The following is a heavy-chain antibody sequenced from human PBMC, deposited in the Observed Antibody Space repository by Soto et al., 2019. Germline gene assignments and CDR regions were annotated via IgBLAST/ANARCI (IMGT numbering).Heavy chain of an antibody. CDR2: IIPIFGTA. V-gene: IGHV1-69*06. CDR3: AGYASDIVVVPAANIAARPYGMDV. J-gene: IGHJ6*01. CDR1: GGTFSSYA. Sequence: SVKVSCKASGGTFSSYAISWVRQAPGQGLEWMGGIIPIFGTANYAQKFQGRVTITADKSTSTAYMELSSLRSEDTAVYYCAGYASDIVVVPAANIAARPYGMDVWG. D-gene: IGHD2-2*01.